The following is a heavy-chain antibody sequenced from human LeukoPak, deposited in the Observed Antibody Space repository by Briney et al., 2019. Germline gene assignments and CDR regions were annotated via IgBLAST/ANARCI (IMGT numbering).Heavy chain of an antibody. Sequence: GASVKVSCKASGYTFTGYYMHWVRQAPGQGLEWMGWINADNGGTNYSQKFQGRVTITRDTSISTAYMELSRVRSDDTAVYYCTRGLHCSGGSCYSVQYYGKDVGPEGTTVRVSS. V-gene: IGHV1-2*02. CDR3: TRGLHCSGGSCYSVQYYGKDV. CDR2: INADNGGT. CDR1: GYTFTGYY. J-gene: IGHJ6*04. D-gene: IGHD2-15*01.